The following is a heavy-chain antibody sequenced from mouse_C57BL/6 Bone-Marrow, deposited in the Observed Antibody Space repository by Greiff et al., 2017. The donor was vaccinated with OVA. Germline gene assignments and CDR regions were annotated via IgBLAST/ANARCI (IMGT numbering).Heavy chain of an antibody. J-gene: IGHJ3*01. CDR3: TEGHYGSSPFAY. CDR1: GFTFSSYA. Sequence: EVKLQESGAGLVKPGGSLKLSCAASGFTFSSYAMSWVRQTPEKRLEWVAYISSGGDYIYYADTVKGRFTISRDNARNTLYLQMSSLKSEDTAIYNCTEGHYGSSPFAYWGQGTLVTVSA. CDR2: ISSGGDYI. V-gene: IGHV5-9-1*02. D-gene: IGHD1-1*01.